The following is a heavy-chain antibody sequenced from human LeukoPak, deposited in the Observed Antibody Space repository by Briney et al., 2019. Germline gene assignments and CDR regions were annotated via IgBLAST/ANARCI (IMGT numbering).Heavy chain of an antibody. V-gene: IGHV4-34*01. CDR2: INHSGST. D-gene: IGHD2-15*01. CDR1: GGSFSGYY. Sequence: PSETLSLTCAVYGGSFSGYYWSWIRQPPGKGLEWIGEINHSGSTNYNPSLKSRVTISVDTSKNQFSLKLSSVTAADTAVYYCATRYCSGGSCYWFDPWGQGTLVTVSS. CDR3: ATRYCSGGSCYWFDP. J-gene: IGHJ5*02.